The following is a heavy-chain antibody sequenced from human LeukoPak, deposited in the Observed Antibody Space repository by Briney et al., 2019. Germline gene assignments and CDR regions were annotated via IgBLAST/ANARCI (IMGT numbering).Heavy chain of an antibody. CDR2: IWYDGSKK. V-gene: IGHV3-33*01. CDR3: ARDQFIPVAAPSAPYYYGMDV. J-gene: IGHJ6*02. CDR1: GFTFSSYG. Sequence: GRSLRLSCAASGFTFSSYGMHWVRQAPGKGLEWVAVIWYDGSKKYYADSVKGRFIISRDNSRNTLYLQMNSLRVEDTAVYYCARDQFIPVAAPSAPYYYGMDVWGQGTTVTVSS. D-gene: IGHD6-19*01.